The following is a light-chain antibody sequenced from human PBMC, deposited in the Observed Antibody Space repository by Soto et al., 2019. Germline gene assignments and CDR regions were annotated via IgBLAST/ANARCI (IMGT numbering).Light chain of an antibody. CDR3: QQYGDSPYT. V-gene: IGKV3-20*01. CDR2: DAA. Sequence: EVVLTQSPATLSLSPGERATLSCRASESVNNYLAWYQQKPGQAPRLLMYDAASRPGGIPDRFSGSGFGTEFTLTISRLEPEDFAVYYCQQYGDSPYTFGQGTKLEIK. J-gene: IGKJ2*01. CDR1: ESVNNY.